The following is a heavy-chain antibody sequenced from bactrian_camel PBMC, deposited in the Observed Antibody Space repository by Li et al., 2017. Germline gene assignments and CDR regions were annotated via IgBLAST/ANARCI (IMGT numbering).Heavy chain of an antibody. CDR3: ATGPIFGPGQSWPDASAYKY. Sequence: VQLVESGGDSVQTGGSLTLSYKASGNVFSGYCMGWFRQVPGKEREGVASIGAGAHTPDYGVSAQGRFTLSRDYTAQEVHLQLNNLQLEDTGMYYCATGPIFGPGQSWPDASAYKYWGQGTQVTVS. CDR2: IGAGAHTP. J-gene: IGHJ4*01. D-gene: IGHD6*01. CDR1: GNVFSGYC. V-gene: IGHV3-2*01.